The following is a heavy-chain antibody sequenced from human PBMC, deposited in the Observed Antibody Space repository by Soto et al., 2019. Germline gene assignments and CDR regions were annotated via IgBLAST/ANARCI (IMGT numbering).Heavy chain of an antibody. CDR1: GYPFTSYV. J-gene: IGHJ5*02. D-gene: IGHD2-15*01. V-gene: IGHV1-18*01. CDR3: ARSAPNIVVVVAETQINWFDP. Sequence: SSLKLSCKASGYPFTSYVISWVRQAPGQGLEWMGWISAYNGNTNYAQKLQGRVTMTTDTSTSTAYMELRSLRSDDTAVYYCARSAPNIVVVVAETQINWFDPWGQGTLVTVSS. CDR2: ISAYNGNT.